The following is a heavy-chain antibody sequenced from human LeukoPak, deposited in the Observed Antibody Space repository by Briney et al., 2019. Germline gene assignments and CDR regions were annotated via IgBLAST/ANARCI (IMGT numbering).Heavy chain of an antibody. CDR1: GGSISSYY. CDR3: ARHIVVVPAALDWYFDL. Sequence: SETLSLTCTVSGGSISSYYWSWIRQPPGKGLEWIGYIYYSGSTNYNPSLKSRVTISVDTSKNQFSLRLSSVTAADTAVYYCARHIVVVPAALDWYFDLWGRGTLVTVSP. CDR2: IYYSGST. J-gene: IGHJ2*01. D-gene: IGHD2-2*01. V-gene: IGHV4-59*01.